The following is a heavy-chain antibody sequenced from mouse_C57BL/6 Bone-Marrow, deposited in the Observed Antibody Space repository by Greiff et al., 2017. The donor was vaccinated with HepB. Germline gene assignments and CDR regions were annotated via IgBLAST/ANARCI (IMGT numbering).Heavy chain of an antibody. Sequence: VQLVESGPELVKPGASVKISCKASGYAFSSSWMNWVKQRPGKGLEWIGRIYPGDGDTNYNGKFKGKATLTADKSSSTAYMQLSSLTSEDSAVYFCARQYYYGSSYVGYWYFDVGHRDHGHRLL. V-gene: IGHV1-82*01. CDR2: IYPGDGDT. D-gene: IGHD1-1*01. J-gene: IGHJ1*03. CDR1: GYAFSSSW. CDR3: ARQYYYGSSYVGYWYFDV.